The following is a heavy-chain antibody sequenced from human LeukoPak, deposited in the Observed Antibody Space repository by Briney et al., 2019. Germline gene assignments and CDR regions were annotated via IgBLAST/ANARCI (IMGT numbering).Heavy chain of an antibody. CDR1: GFTFSSYW. D-gene: IGHD2-15*01. CDR2: IKQDGSEK. Sequence: PGGSLRLSCAASGFTFSSYWMSWVRQAPGKGLEWVANIKQDGSEKYYVDSVKGRFTISRDNAKNSLYLQMNSLRAEDTAVYYCARDRRDIVRYYYYYMDVWGKGTTVTVSS. J-gene: IGHJ6*03. V-gene: IGHV3-7*01. CDR3: ARDRRDIVRYYYYYMDV.